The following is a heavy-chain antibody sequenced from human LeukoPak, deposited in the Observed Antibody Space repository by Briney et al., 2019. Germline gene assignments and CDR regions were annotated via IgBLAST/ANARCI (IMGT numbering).Heavy chain of an antibody. D-gene: IGHD4-17*01. V-gene: IGHV4-39*07. CDR3: ARAPDYGAYSIFDY. Sequence: SETLSSTCTVSDGSIRSSSYYWGWIRQPPGKGLEWIGSIYYTGSTYYNPSLKSRLTISVDTSKNQFSLRLSSVTAAATAVYFCARAPDYGAYSIFDYWGQETLVTVSS. CDR2: IYYTGST. J-gene: IGHJ4*02. CDR1: DGSIRSSSYY.